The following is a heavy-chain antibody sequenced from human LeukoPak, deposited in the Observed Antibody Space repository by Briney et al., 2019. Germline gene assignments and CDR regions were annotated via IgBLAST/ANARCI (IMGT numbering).Heavy chain of an antibody. Sequence: GSLSPSCAAAGFSSINACMSWVSQAPGKGLEWVGRIKSKTNGGTTDYAAPVKGRFTVSRDDSQTTLYRQVNSLKTEDTAVYYCTTGAPYLEWRALLFWGQGTLVTVSS. V-gene: IGHV3-15*01. CDR2: IKSKTNGGTT. D-gene: IGHD3-3*01. CDR1: GFSSINAC. CDR3: TTGAPYLEWRALLF. J-gene: IGHJ4*02.